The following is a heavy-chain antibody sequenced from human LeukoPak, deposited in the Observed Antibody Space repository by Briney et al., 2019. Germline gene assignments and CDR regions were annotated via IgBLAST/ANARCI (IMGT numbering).Heavy chain of an antibody. CDR1: GGSISSGGYY. D-gene: IGHD3-22*01. J-gene: IGHJ5*02. CDR3: ATYYDSSGYYNWFDP. CDR2: IYYSGST. V-gene: IGHV4-39*01. Sequence: SQTLSLTCTVSGGSISSGGYYWGWIRQPPGKGLEWIGSIYYSGSTYYNPSLKSRVTISVDTSKNQFSLKLSSVTAADTAVYYCATYYDSSGYYNWFDPWGQGTLVTVSS.